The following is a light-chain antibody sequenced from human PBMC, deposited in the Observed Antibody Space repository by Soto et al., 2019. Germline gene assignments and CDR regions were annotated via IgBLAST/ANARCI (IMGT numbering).Light chain of an antibody. CDR1: SSDVGGYNY. V-gene: IGLV2-14*01. CDR3: YSYTTSSTYV. CDR2: HVS. Sequence: QSVLTQPASVSGSPGQPITISCTGTSSDVGGYNYVSWYQQHPAKVPKLMIYHVSNRPSGVSDRFSGSKSGNTASLTISGLQAEDEGDYYCYSYTTSSTYVFGTGT. J-gene: IGLJ1*01.